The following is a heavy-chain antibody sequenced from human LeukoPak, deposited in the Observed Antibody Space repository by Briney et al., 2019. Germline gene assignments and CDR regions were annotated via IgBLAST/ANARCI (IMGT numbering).Heavy chain of an antibody. Sequence: SETLSLTCTVSGGSISSGDYSWSWIRQPPGKGLEGIGYIYYSGSTYYNPSLKGRVTISVDTSKNQFSLKLSSVTAADTAVYYCARDLSYVDGDHYFDYWGQGTLVTVSS. CDR2: IYYSGST. J-gene: IGHJ4*02. CDR3: ARDLSYVDGDHYFDY. V-gene: IGHV4-30-4*01. D-gene: IGHD2/OR15-2a*01. CDR1: GGSISSGDYS.